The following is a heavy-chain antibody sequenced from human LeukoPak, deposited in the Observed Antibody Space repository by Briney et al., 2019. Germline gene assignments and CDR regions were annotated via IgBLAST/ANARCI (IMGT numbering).Heavy chain of an antibody. V-gene: IGHV3-21*01. CDR3: ARDVSMVRGVADY. Sequence: GGSLRLSCAASGFTFSSYSMNWVRQAPGKGLEWVSSISSSSSYIYYADSVKGRFTISRDNAKNSLYLQMNSLRAEDTAVYYCARDVSMVRGVADYWGQGTLVTVSS. CDR2: ISSSSSYI. D-gene: IGHD3-10*01. CDR1: GFTFSSYS. J-gene: IGHJ4*02.